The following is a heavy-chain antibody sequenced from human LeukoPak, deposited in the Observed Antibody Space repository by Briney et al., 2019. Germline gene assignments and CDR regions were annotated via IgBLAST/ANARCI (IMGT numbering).Heavy chain of an antibody. J-gene: IGHJ3*02. CDR1: GFTFSDYY. V-gene: IGHV3-11*01. Sequence: PGGSLRLSCAASGFTFSDYYMSWIRQAPGKGLEWVSYISSSGSTIYYADSVKGRFTISRDNAKNLLYLQMNSLRAEDTAVYYCAKDSGHTELQDAFDIWGQGTMVTVSS. CDR2: ISSSGSTI. D-gene: IGHD1-26*01. CDR3: AKDSGHTELQDAFDI.